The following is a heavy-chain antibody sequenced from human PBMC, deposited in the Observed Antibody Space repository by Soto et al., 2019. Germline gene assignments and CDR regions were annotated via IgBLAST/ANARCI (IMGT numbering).Heavy chain of an antibody. CDR2: ISYDGSNK. D-gene: IGHD2-21*02. CDR3: AKNFGGGGGDCYSFDY. Sequence: LRLSCAASGFTFSSYGMHWVRQAPGKGLEWVAVISYDGSNKYYADSVKGRFTISRDNSKNTLYLQMNSLRAEDTAVYYCAKNFGGGGGDCYSFDYWGQGTLVTVSS. CDR1: GFTFSSYG. J-gene: IGHJ4*02. V-gene: IGHV3-30*18.